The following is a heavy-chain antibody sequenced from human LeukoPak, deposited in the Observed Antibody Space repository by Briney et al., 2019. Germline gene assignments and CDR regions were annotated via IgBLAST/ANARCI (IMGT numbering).Heavy chain of an antibody. J-gene: IGHJ4*02. V-gene: IGHV1-2*04. CDR3: ARGTPRNQLLLYHFDY. CDR1: GYTFTGYY. CDR2: INPNSGGS. Sequence: GASVKVSCKASGYTFTGYYMHWVRQAPGQGLERMGWINPNSGGSNYAQKFQGWVTMTRDTSISTAYMELSRLRSDDTAVYYCARGTPRNQLLLYHFDYWGQGTLVTVSS. D-gene: IGHD2-2*02.